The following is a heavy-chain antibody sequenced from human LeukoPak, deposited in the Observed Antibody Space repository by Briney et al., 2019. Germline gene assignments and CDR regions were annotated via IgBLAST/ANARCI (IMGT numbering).Heavy chain of an antibody. CDR3: ARASSDDTAMATPFAY. Sequence: SVKVSCKASGGTFSNYAINWVRQAPGQGLEWMGGITPIFGTANYVQKFQGRVTITADKSTRTAYMELSRLRSEDTAIYYYARASSDDTAMATPFAYWGQGTLVTVSS. D-gene: IGHD5-18*01. CDR1: GGTFSNYA. J-gene: IGHJ4*02. V-gene: IGHV1-69*06. CDR2: ITPIFGTA.